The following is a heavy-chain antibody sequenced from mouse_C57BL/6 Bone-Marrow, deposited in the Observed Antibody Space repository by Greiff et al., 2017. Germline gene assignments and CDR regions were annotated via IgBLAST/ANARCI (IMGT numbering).Heavy chain of an antibody. Sequence: EVKLMESGGGLVQPKGSLKLSCAASGFSFNTYAMNWVRQAPGQGLEWVARIRSKSNNYATYYADTVKDRVTISRGDSESMLYLQMNNLKTDDTAMYYCVRQIWTVEATGDAMDDWGQGTSVTGSS. V-gene: IGHV10-1*01. J-gene: IGHJ4*01. CDR3: VRQIWTVEATGDAMDD. D-gene: IGHD1-1*01. CDR2: IRSKSNNYAT. CDR1: GFSFNTYA.